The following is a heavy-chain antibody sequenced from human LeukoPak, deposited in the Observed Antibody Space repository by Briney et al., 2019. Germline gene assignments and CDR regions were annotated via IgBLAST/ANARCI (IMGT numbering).Heavy chain of an antibody. J-gene: IGHJ4*02. V-gene: IGHV3-23*01. Sequence: GGSLRLSCAASGFTFSSYSMGWVRQAPGKGLEWVSAISDSGSGTYYAESVKGRFTISRDNSKNTLYLQMNSLRAEDTAEYYCAKMDGRDSRYDSIDYWGQGTLVTVSS. CDR1: GFTFSSYS. CDR3: AKMDGRDSRYDSIDY. D-gene: IGHD3-22*01. CDR2: ISDSGSGT.